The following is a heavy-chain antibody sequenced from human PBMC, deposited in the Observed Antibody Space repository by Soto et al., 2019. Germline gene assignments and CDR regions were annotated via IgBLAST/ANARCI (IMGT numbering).Heavy chain of an antibody. CDR1: GGSVNGYY. V-gene: IGHV4-34*01. CDR2: INHTGGT. CDR3: ATRITVFGLLIPPFDP. D-gene: IGHD3-3*01. J-gene: IGHJ5*02. Sequence: SETLSLTCAVYGGSVNGYYCNWIRQPPGKGLEWIGEINHTGGTDYNPSLKSRVTMSVDTSKNQFSLRLSSVTAADTAIYYCATRITVFGLLIPPFDPWGQGTQVTVS.